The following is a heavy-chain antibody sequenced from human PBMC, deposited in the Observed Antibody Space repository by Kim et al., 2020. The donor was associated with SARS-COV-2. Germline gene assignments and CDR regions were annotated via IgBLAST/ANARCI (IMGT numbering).Heavy chain of an antibody. CDR2: ISYDGSNK. D-gene: IGHD6-13*01. CDR1: GFTFSSYA. CDR3: ARDPYSSSWYYFDY. V-gene: IGHV3-30*04. Sequence: GGSLRLSCAASGFTFSSYAMHWVRQAPGKGLEWVAVISYDGSNKYYADSVKGRFTISRDNSKNTLYLQMNSLRAEDTAVYYCARDPYSSSWYYFDYWGQGTLVTVSS. J-gene: IGHJ4*02.